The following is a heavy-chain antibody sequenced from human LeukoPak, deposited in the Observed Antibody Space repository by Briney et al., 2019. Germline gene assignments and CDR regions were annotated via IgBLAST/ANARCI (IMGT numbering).Heavy chain of an antibody. CDR1: GFTFSSYG. Sequence: GGSLRLSCAASGFTFSSYGMHWVRQAPGKGLEWVAVIWYDGSNKYYADSVKGRFTISRDNSKNTLYLQMNSLRAEDTAVYYCARGKGEYSSSAGEFDYWGQGTLVTVSS. CDR3: ARGKGEYSSSAGEFDY. CDR2: IWYDGSNK. J-gene: IGHJ4*02. V-gene: IGHV3-33*01. D-gene: IGHD6-6*01.